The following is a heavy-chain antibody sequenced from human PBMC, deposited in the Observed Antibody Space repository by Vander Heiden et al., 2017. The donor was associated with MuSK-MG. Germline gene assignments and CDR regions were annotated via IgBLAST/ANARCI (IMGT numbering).Heavy chain of an antibody. J-gene: IGHJ4*02. D-gene: IGHD6-13*01. V-gene: IGHV4-39*01. CDR2: IYYSGST. CDR3: ARHVRRQQLAQDY. Sequence: QPQLQESGPGLVKPSETPTLTGTVAGGYISSSNCYWGWIRQPPGKGLEWIGSIYYSGSTYYNPSIKSRVTISVDTSKNQCSLKLSSVTAADTAVYYCARHVRRQQLAQDYWGQGTLVTVSS. CDR1: GGYISSSNCY.